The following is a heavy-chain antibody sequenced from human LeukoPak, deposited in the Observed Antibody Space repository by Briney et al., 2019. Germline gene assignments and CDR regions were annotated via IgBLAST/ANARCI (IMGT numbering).Heavy chain of an antibody. CDR1: GFTFSSYG. V-gene: IGHV3-23*01. D-gene: IGHD2-15*01. CDR2: ISGSGGST. CDR3: AKDLRDIVVVVAANENNWFDP. J-gene: IGHJ5*02. Sequence: GGSLRLSCAASGFTFSSYGMSWVRQAPGKGLEWVSAISGSGGSTYYADSVKGRFTISRDNSKNTLYLQMNSLRAEDTAVYYCAKDLRDIVVVVAANENNWFDPWGQGTLVTVSS.